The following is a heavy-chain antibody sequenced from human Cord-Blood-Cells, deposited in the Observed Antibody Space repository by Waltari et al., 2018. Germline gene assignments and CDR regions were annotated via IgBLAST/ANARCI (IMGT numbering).Heavy chain of an antibody. V-gene: IGHV3-30*02. CDR1: GLPLRTHG. Sequence: QVQLVESGGGVVQPGGSLRLPWPAPGLPLRTHGIPRVRQAPGKGLEWVAFIRYDGSNKYYADSVKGRFTISRDNSKNTLYLQMNSLRAEDTAVYYCAKSGAGTFDYWGQGTLVTVSS. D-gene: IGHD1-7*01. J-gene: IGHJ4*02. CDR2: IRYDGSNK. CDR3: AKSGAGTFDY.